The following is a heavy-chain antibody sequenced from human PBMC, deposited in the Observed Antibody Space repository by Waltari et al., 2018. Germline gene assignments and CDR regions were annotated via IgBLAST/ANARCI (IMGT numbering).Heavy chain of an antibody. Sequence: QVQLQQWGAGLLKPSETLSLTCAVYGGSFSGYYWSWIRQPPGKGLEWIGEINHSGSTNYNPSLKSRVTISVDTSKNQFSLKLSSVTAADTAVYYCAKSGQRGFRESPLDVWGKGTTVTVSS. D-gene: IGHD3-10*01. CDR3: AKSGQRGFRESPLDV. J-gene: IGHJ6*04. V-gene: IGHV4-34*01. CDR2: INHSGST. CDR1: GGSFSGYY.